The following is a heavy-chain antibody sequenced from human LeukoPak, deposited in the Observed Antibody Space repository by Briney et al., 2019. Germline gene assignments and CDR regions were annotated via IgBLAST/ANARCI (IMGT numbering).Heavy chain of an antibody. J-gene: IGHJ3*02. Sequence: GASVKVSCKASGYTFTSYGISWVRQAPGQGLEWMGWISGYNGNTNYAQKIQGRVTMTTDTSTSRAYMELRSLRSDDTAVYYCARQTYVGSGSYHGDDAFDIWGQGTLVTVSS. D-gene: IGHD3-10*01. V-gene: IGHV1-18*01. CDR3: ARQTYVGSGSYHGDDAFDI. CDR1: GYTFTSYG. CDR2: ISGYNGNT.